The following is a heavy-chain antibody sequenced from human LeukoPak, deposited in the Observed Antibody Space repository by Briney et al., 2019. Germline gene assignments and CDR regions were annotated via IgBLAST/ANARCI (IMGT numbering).Heavy chain of an antibody. Sequence: ASVKVSCKASGYTFTGYYMHWVRQAPGQGLEWMGWINPNSGGTNYAQKFQGRVTMTRDTSISTAYMELCRLRSDDTAVYYCARVWSVRYFDWRENYYYYMDVWGKGTTVTISS. CDR3: ARVWSVRYFDWRENYYYYMDV. CDR1: GYTFTGYY. CDR2: INPNSGGT. V-gene: IGHV1-2*02. D-gene: IGHD3-9*01. J-gene: IGHJ6*03.